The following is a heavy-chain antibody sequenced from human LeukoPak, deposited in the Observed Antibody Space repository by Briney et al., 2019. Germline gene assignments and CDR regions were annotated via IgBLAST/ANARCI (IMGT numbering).Heavy chain of an antibody. CDR3: VKWTGYGMY. CDR1: GFTLSSQS. Sequence: PGGSLRLSWAASGFTLSSQSMSCVRQAPGKGREGVSCIISMGDITYYGDSVTGRFTIPRANSKNTLYVQMNRLRVEDTAVYYCVKWTGYGMYWGQGTLVTVSS. J-gene: IGHJ4*02. V-gene: IGHV3-23*01. D-gene: IGHD3/OR15-3a*01. CDR2: IISMGDIT.